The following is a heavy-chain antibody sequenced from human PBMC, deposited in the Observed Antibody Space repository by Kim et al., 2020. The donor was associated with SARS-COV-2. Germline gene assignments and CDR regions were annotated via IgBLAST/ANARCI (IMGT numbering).Heavy chain of an antibody. CDR1: GYSFTSYW. CDR3: ARDELEPRNYYYYGMDV. Sequence: GASLKISCKGSGYSFTSYWIGWVRQMPGKGLEWMGIIYPGDSDTRYSPSFQGQVTISADKSISTAYLQWSSLKASDTAMYYCARDELEPRNYYYYGMDVWGQGTTVTVSS. D-gene: IGHD1-1*01. J-gene: IGHJ6*02. CDR2: IYPGDSDT. V-gene: IGHV5-51*01.